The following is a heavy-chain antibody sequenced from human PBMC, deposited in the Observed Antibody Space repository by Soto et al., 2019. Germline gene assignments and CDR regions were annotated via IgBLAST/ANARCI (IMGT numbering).Heavy chain of an antibody. J-gene: IGHJ3*02. CDR3: ARHGITGSYYDAFDI. V-gene: IGHV4-39*01. CDR1: GGSNSRSRCR. Sequence: SETLSPAWRVSGGSNSRSRCRWPSIAQPPGKGLEWIASIKYSGTTFYNPSLKSRVTLSVDTSKNQFALKLSSVTAAETAVYYCARHGITGSYYDAFDIWGQGTMVT. D-gene: IGHD1-26*01. CDR2: IKYSGTT.